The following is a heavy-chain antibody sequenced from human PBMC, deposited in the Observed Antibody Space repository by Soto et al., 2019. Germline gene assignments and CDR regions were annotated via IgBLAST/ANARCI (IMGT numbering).Heavy chain of an antibody. CDR1: GDSISSSDSY. Sequence: SETLSLTCSVSGDSISSSDSYWGLIRQAPGKGLEWIGYINSSGRTYYKPSLKSRVSISIDTSTNQFSLRLTSVTVADTAVYFCARFSNLGKDFGVDVLVQGTTVT. V-gene: IGHV4-30-4*01. D-gene: IGHD4-4*01. CDR2: INSSGRT. CDR3: ARFSNLGKDFGVDV. J-gene: IGHJ6*02.